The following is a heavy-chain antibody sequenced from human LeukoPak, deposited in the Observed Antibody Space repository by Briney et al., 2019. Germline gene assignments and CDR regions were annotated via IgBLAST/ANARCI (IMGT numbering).Heavy chain of an antibody. CDR2: IYYSGST. J-gene: IGHJ4*02. CDR1: GGSISSYY. V-gene: IGHV4-59*01. D-gene: IGHD6-19*01. CDR3: ARGQQWLAY. Sequence: SETLSLTCTVSGGSISSYYWSWIRQPPGKGLEWIGYIYYSGSTDYSPSLKSRVTISVDTSKNQFSLKLSSVTAADTAVYYCARGQQWLAYWGQGTLVTVSS.